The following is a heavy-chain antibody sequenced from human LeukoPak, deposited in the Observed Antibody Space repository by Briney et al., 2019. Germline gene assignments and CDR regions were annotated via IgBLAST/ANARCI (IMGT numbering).Heavy chain of an antibody. V-gene: IGHV3-30-3*01. Sequence: GGSLRLSCAASGFTFSSYAMHGVRQAPGKGLEGVAVISYDGSNKYYADSVKGRFTISRDDSKNTLYLQMNSLKTEDTAVYYCATEYSVFAFDIWGQGTMVTVSS. CDR1: GFTFSSYA. D-gene: IGHD5-12*01. J-gene: IGHJ3*02. CDR3: ATEYSVFAFDI. CDR2: ISYDGSNK.